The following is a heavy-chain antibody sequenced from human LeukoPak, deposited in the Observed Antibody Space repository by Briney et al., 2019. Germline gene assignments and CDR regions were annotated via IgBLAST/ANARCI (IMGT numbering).Heavy chain of an antibody. V-gene: IGHV4-59*01. J-gene: IGHJ6*02. D-gene: IGHD5-24*01. Sequence: SETLSLTCTVSGGSISSYYWSWIRQPPGKGLEWIGYIYYSGSTNYNPSLKSRVTISVDTSKNQFSLKLSSVTAADTAVYYCARNEGALDGYNSFYYYGMDVWGQGTTVTVSS. CDR3: ARNEGALDGYNSFYYYGMDV. CDR2: IYYSGST. CDR1: GGSISSYY.